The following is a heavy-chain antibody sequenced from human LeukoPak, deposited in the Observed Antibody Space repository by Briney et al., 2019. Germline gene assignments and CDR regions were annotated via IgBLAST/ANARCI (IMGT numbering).Heavy chain of an antibody. J-gene: IGHJ4*02. D-gene: IGHD3-10*01. CDR3: ARSLVTMVRGVIITRGYFDY. V-gene: IGHV5-51*01. CDR2: IYPGDSDT. Sequence: KNGESLKISCKGSGYSFTSYWIGWVRQMPGKGLEWMGIIYPGDSDTRYSPSFQDQVTISADKSISTAYLQWSSLKASDTAMYYCARSLVTMVRGVIITRGYFDYWGQGTLVTVSS. CDR1: GYSFTSYW.